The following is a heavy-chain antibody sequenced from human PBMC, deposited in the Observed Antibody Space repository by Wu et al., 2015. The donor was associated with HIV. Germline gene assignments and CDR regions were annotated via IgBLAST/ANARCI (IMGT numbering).Heavy chain of an antibody. J-gene: IGHJ6*03. D-gene: IGHD1-26*01. CDR3: ARGGYSGSYSTNYYYYYYMDV. CDR1: GYTFTGYY. Sequence: QVQLVQSGAEVKKPGASVKVSCKASGYTFTGYYMHWVRQAPGQGLEWMGWINPNSGGTNYAQKFQGRVTMTRDTSISTAYMELSRLRSDDTAVYYCARGGYSGSYSTNYYYYYYMDVWGKGTTVTVSS. CDR2: INPNSGGT. V-gene: IGHV1-2*02.